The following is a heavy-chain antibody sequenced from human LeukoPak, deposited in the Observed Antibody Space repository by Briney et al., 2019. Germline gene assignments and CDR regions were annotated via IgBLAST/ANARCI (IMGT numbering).Heavy chain of an antibody. CDR2: IDPSDSYT. CDR1: GYRFTSYW. V-gene: IGHV5-10-1*01. D-gene: IGHD6-19*01. Sequence: GESLKISCKGLGYRFTSYWISWVRQMPGKGLGGMGRIDPSDSYTNYSTSFQGHVTISADKSISTAYLQWSSLKASDTAMYYCATNVGIAVADPDAFDIWGQGTMVTVSS. CDR3: ATNVGIAVADPDAFDI. J-gene: IGHJ3*02.